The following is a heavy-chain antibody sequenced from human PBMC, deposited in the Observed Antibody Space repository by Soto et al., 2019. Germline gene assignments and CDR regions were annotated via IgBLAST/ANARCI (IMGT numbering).Heavy chain of an antibody. CDR1: GGTFSSYA. J-gene: IGHJ6*02. Sequence: QVQLVQSGAEVKKPGSSVKVSCKASGGTFSSYAISWVRQAPGQGLEWMGGIIPTFGTTNYAQKFQGRVTITADESTSTAYMELSSLRSEDTAVYYCFLPPVRRYYYGMDVWGQGTTVTVSS. V-gene: IGHV1-69*12. CDR2: IIPTFGTT. D-gene: IGHD3-10*01. CDR3: FLPPVRRYYYGMDV.